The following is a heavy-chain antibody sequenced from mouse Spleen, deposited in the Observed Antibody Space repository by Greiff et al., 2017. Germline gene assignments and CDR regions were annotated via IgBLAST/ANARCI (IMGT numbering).Heavy chain of an antibody. D-gene: IGHD4-1*01. V-gene: IGHV5-9-3*01. CDR3: ARLGPAFDY. CDR2: ISSGGSYT. J-gene: IGHJ2*01. Sequence: EVQRVESGGGLVKPGGSLKLSCAASGFTFSSYAMSWVRQTPEKRLEWVATISSGGSYTYYPDSVKGRFTISRDNAKNTLYLQMSSLRSEDTAMYYCARLGPAFDYWGQGTTLTVSS. CDR1: GFTFSSYA.